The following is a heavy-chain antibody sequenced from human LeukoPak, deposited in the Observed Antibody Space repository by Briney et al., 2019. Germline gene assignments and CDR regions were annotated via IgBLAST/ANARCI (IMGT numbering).Heavy chain of an antibody. V-gene: IGHV4-4*07. CDR1: GGSISSYY. Sequence: SETLSLTCTVSGGSISSYYWSWIRQPAGKGLEWIGRIYTSGSTNYNPSLKSRVTMSVDTSKNQFSLKLTFVTAADTAVYYCARVRGLWFGVRNDSWGQGTLVTVSS. D-gene: IGHD3-10*01. CDR3: ARVRGLWFGVRNDS. CDR2: IYTSGST. J-gene: IGHJ4*02.